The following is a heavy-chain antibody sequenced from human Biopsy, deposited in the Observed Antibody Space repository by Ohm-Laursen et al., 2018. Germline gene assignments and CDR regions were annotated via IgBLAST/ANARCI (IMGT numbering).Heavy chain of an antibody. J-gene: IGHJ6*02. Sequence: GTLSLTCTVSGGSVSSGGFYWSWIRQPPGKGLEWIGEINQSGSTKYNPSLKRRATLSADSSNSQFSLRLTSVTAADTAIYYCARGSGYFKLDVWGQGTTATVSS. CDR3: ARGSGYFKLDV. CDR2: INQSGST. D-gene: IGHD5-12*01. V-gene: IGHV4-61*08. CDR1: GGSVSSGGFY.